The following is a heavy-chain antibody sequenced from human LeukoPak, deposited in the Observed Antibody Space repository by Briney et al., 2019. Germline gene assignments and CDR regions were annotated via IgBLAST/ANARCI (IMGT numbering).Heavy chain of an antibody. V-gene: IGHV1-69*13. CDR2: IIPIFGTA. J-gene: IGHJ4*02. Sequence: ASVKVSCKASGGTFSSYAISWVRQAPGQGLEWMGGIIPIFGTANYAQKFQGRVTITADESTSTAYMELRSLRSDDTAVYYCARTRDGYLDYWGQGTLVTVSS. CDR3: ARTRDGYLDY. CDR1: GGTFSSYA. D-gene: IGHD5-24*01.